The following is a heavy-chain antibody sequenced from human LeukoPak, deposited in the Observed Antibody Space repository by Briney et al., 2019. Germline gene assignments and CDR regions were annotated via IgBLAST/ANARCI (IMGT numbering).Heavy chain of an antibody. CDR1: GFTFSSYG. D-gene: IGHD6-13*01. CDR2: INYDGSST. J-gene: IGHJ4*02. Sequence: PGGSLRLSCAASGFTFSSYGMSWVRQAPGKGLVWVSHINYDGSSTTYADSVRGRFTISRDNAKNTLYLLMNSLRAEDTAVYYCARAAAGSTGRIDYWGQGSLVTVSS. CDR3: ARAAAGSTGRIDY. V-gene: IGHV3-74*01.